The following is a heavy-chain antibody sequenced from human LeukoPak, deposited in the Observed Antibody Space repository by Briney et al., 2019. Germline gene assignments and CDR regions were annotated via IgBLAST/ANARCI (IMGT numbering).Heavy chain of an antibody. CDR3: ARAAKYYYGSETYYFFDY. D-gene: IGHD3-10*01. V-gene: IGHV3-7*01. J-gene: IGHJ4*02. Sequence: PGGSLRLSCAASGFTFINYGMHWVRQAPGKGLEWVANIKQDGSEKYYMDSVKGRFTISRDTAKNSLYLQMNSLRAEDTAVYYCARAAKYYYGSETYYFFDYWGQGTLVTVSS. CDR2: IKQDGSEK. CDR1: GFTFINYG.